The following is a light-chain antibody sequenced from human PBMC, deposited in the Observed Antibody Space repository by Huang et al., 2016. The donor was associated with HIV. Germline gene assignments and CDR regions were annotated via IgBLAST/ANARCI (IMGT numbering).Light chain of an antibody. J-gene: IGKJ2*01. V-gene: IGKV2-30*02. CDR1: QSLVHSDGNTY. Sequence: DVVMTQSPLSLPVTLGQPASISCRSSQSLVHSDGNTYLNWFQPRPGQSPRRLIYKVSNRDSGVPDRVSGSGSGTDFTLKISRVEAEDVGVYYCMQGTHWPPYTFGQGTKLEIK. CDR2: KVS. CDR3: MQGTHWPPYT.